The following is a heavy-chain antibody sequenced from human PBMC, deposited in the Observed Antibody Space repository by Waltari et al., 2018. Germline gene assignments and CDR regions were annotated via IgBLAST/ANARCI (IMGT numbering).Heavy chain of an antibody. CDR3: ARDIVVVPAATYYYYGMDV. D-gene: IGHD2-2*01. J-gene: IGHJ6*02. CDR1: GGTFSSYA. CDR2: IIPSFGTA. Sequence: QVQLVQSGAEVKKPGSSVKVSCKASGGTFSSYAISWVRQAPGQGLEWLGGIIPSFGTANYAQKVQGRVTITADESTSTAYMELSSLRSEDTAVYYCARDIVVVPAATYYYYGMDVWGQGTTVTVSS. V-gene: IGHV1-69*12.